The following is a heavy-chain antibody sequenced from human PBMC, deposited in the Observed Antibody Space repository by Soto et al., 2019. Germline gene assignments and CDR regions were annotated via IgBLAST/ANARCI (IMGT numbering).Heavy chain of an antibody. D-gene: IGHD6-19*01. V-gene: IGHV1-69*06. CDR3: ARDRSSSWYNGTFYFDS. Sequence: QVQLVQSGAEVRKPGSSVKVSCKASGGTFTTYDISWVRQAPGQGLEWMGGIIPLFDATKYAQKFQGRVTXTADKSTGTAYMELSSLRSEDTAMYYCARDRSSSWYNGTFYFDSWGQGTLVTVSS. J-gene: IGHJ4*02. CDR1: GGTFTTYD. CDR2: IIPLFDAT.